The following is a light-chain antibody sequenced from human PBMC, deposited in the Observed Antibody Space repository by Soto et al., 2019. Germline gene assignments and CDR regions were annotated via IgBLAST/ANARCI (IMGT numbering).Light chain of an antibody. V-gene: IGLV1-44*01. CDR1: SSNIGSNT. J-gene: IGLJ3*02. CDR2: SNN. Sequence: QSVLTQPPSASGTPGQRVTISCSGSSSNIGSNTVNWYQQLPGTAPKLLINSNNQRPSGVPDRFSGSKSGTSASLAISGLQSEDEADYYCAAWDDSLKGPVFGGGTKLTVL. CDR3: AAWDDSLKGPV.